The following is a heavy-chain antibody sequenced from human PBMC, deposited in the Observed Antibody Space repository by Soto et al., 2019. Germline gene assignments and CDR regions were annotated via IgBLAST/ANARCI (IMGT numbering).Heavy chain of an antibody. D-gene: IGHD3-10*01. V-gene: IGHV4-59*01. Sequence: SETLSLTCTVSGGSISSYYWSWIRQPPGKGLEWIGYIYYSGSTNYNPSLKSRVTISVDTSKNQFSLKLSSVTAADTAVYYCARAGGSGGSGSYYIVVDAFDIWGQGTMVTVSS. CDR1: GGSISSYY. J-gene: IGHJ3*02. CDR3: ARAGGSGGSGSYYIVVDAFDI. CDR2: IYYSGST.